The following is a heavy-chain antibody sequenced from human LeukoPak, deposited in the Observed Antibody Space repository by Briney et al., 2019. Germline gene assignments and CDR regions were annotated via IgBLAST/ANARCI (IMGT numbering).Heavy chain of an antibody. CDR3: VRPRGFSYGYFVY. Sequence: SETLSLTCTVSGGSISSSSAYWGWIRQPPGKGLEWIGSIYYSKNTYYNPSLKGRVTISADTSKNQFSLTLGSVSATDTAVYYCVRPRGFSYGYFVYWGQGTLVTVSS. CDR1: GGSISSSSAY. D-gene: IGHD5-18*01. J-gene: IGHJ4*02. CDR2: IYYSKNT. V-gene: IGHV4-39*01.